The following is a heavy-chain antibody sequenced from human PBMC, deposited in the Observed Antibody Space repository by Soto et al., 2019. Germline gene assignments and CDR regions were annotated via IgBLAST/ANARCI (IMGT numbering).Heavy chain of an antibody. V-gene: IGHV4-61*01. D-gene: IGHD2-2*01. CDR1: GGSVSSASYY. CDR3: ARGDWDCSSTSCYFPFDY. J-gene: IGHJ4*02. Sequence: SETLSLTCTVSGGSVSSASYYWSWIRQPPGKGLEWIGYIYYSGSTNYNPSLKSRVTISVDTSKNQFSLKLSSVTAADTAVYYCARGDWDCSSTSCYFPFDYWGQGTLVTVSS. CDR2: IYYSGST.